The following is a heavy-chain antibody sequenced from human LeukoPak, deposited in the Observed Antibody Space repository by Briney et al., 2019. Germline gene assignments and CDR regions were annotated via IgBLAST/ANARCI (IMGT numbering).Heavy chain of an antibody. CDR3: ARAGITMVRGVIIRQPYFDY. CDR2: IYYSGST. CDR1: GGSISSGGSY. J-gene: IGHJ4*02. D-gene: IGHD3-10*01. V-gene: IGHV4-31*03. Sequence: SQTLSLTCTVSGGSISSGGSYWSWIRQHPGKGLEWLGYIYYSGSTYYNPSLKSRVTISVDTSKNQFSPKLSSVTAADTAVYYCARAGITMVRGVIIRQPYFDYWGQGTLVTVSS.